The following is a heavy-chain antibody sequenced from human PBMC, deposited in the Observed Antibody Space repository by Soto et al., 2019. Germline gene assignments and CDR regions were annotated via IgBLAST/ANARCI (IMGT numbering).Heavy chain of an antibody. CDR3: AKDLFAMVRGVIMFYGMDV. V-gene: IGHV3-30*18. D-gene: IGHD3-10*01. CDR1: GFTFSSYG. CDR2: ISYDGSNK. Sequence: QVQLVESGGGVVQPGRSLRLSCAASGFTFSSYGMHWVRQAPGKGLEWVAVISYDGSNKYYADSVKGRFTISRDNAKNPLYLQMNSLRAEDTAVYYCAKDLFAMVRGVIMFYGMDVWGQGTTVTVSS. J-gene: IGHJ6*02.